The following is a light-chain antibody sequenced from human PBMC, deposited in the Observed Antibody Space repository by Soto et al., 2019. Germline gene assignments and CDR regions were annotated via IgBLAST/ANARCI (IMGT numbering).Light chain of an antibody. J-gene: IGLJ3*02. V-gene: IGLV2-11*01. CDR3: CSYAGSYTWV. CDR2: DVS. Sequence: QSALTQPRSGSGSPGQSVTISCTGTGSDVGGYDYVSWYQQHPGKAPKLIIYDVSKRPSGVPDRFSGSKSGNTASLTISGLQAEDEADYYCCSYAGSYTWVFGGGTKLTVL. CDR1: GSDVGGYDY.